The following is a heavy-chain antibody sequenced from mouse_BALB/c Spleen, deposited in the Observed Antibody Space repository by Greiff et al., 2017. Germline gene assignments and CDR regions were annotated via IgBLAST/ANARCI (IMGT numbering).Heavy chain of an antibody. V-gene: IGHV3-2*02. CDR2: ISYSGST. D-gene: IGHD2-3*01. CDR3: ARNDGNYYYYAMDY. CDR1: GYSITSDYA. J-gene: IGHJ4*01. Sequence: DVQLVESGPGLVKPSQSLSLTCTVTGYSITSDYAWNWIRQFPGNKLEWMGYISYSGSTSYNPSLKSRISITRDTSKNQFFLQLNSVTTEDTATYYCARNDGNYYYYAMDYWGQGTSVTVSS.